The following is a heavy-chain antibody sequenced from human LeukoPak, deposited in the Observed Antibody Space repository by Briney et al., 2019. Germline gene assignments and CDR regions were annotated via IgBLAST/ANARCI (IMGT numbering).Heavy chain of an antibody. CDR3: AKDQGYYDY. V-gene: IGHV3-30*18. J-gene: IGHJ4*02. CDR1: GFTFSSYG. CDR2: MSYDGSNK. Sequence: QPGRSLRLSCAASGFTFSSYGMHWVRQAPGKGLEWVAVMSYDGSNKYYADSVKGRFTISRDNSKNTLYLQMNSLRTEDTAVYYCAKDQGYYDYWGQGTLVTVSS.